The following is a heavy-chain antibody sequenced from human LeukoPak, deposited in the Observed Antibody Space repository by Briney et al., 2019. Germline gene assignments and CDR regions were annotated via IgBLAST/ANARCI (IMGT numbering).Heavy chain of an antibody. CDR2: ISGNGDST. Sequence: GGSLTLSCPASGFSFSSYSMRWVRQSPGKGLEWVSFISGNGDSTYYADFVKGRFTISRDNSKNTLYLQMNSLRVEDTAVYYCAKCGGSCSSAADSWGQGTLVTVSS. CDR1: GFSFSSYS. J-gene: IGHJ4*02. V-gene: IGHV3-23*01. D-gene: IGHD2-15*01. CDR3: AKCGGSCSSAADS.